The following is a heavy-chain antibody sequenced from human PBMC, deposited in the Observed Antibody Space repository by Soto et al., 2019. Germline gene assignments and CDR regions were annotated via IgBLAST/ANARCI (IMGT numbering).Heavy chain of an antibody. Sequence: ASVKVSCKASGYTFTSYGISWVRQAPGQGLEWMGWISAYNGNTNYAQKLQGRVTMTTDTSTSTAYMELRSLRSDDTAVYYRARDTYYYDSSGYYPYYFDYWGQGTLVTVSS. D-gene: IGHD3-22*01. CDR3: ARDTYYYDSSGYYPYYFDY. CDR1: GYTFTSYG. V-gene: IGHV1-18*01. J-gene: IGHJ4*02. CDR2: ISAYNGNT.